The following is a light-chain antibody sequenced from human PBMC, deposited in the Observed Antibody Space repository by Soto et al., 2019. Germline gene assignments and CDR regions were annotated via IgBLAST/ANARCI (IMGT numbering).Light chain of an antibody. CDR3: QAWDSITVV. CDR1: KLGDKY. Sequence: SYELTQPPSVSVSPGQTASITCSGDKLGDKYACWYQQKPGQSPVLVIYQDSKRPSGIPERFSGSNSGNTATLTISATQAMDEADYYCQAWDSITVVLGGGTKLTVL. V-gene: IGLV3-1*01. CDR2: QDS. J-gene: IGLJ2*01.